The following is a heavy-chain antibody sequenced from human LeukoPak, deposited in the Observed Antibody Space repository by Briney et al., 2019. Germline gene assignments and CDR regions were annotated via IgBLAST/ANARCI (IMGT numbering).Heavy chain of an antibody. CDR1: SYSFSDYG. J-gene: IGHJ4*02. CDR3: ARVASYDLLTGYYLEY. V-gene: IGHV1-18*01. Sequence: ASVKVSCKDSSYSFSDYGFTWARQAPGQGLEYMGWISGYNGNTNYAEKLQDRVTLTADASTTTVYMELRSLTSDDTAVYYCARVASYDLLTGYYLEYWGQGTLVTVSS. D-gene: IGHD3-9*01. CDR2: ISGYNGNT.